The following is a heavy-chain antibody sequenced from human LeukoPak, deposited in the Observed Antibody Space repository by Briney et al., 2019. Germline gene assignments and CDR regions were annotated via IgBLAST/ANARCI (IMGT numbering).Heavy chain of an antibody. CDR1: GGSFSGYY. V-gene: IGHV4-34*01. J-gene: IGHJ6*04. Sequence: PSETLSLTCAVYGGSFSGYYWSWIRQPPGKGLEWIGEINHSGSTNYNPSLKSRVTISVDTSKNQFSLKLSSVTAADTAVYYCARGVDVWGKGTTVTVSS. CDR3: ARGVDV. CDR2: INHSGST.